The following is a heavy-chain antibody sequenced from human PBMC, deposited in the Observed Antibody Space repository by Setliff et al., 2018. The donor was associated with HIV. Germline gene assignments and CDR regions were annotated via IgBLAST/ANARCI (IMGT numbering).Heavy chain of an antibody. Sequence: LRLSCEASGFTFNSAWMHWVRQAPGKGLEWVGRIKKSSDGGKTDYASPVKGRFTISRDDSKNTLYLQMNSLKTDDTGVYFCATDNGPSYSMDIWGQGTTVTVSS. J-gene: IGHJ6*02. D-gene: IGHD2-21*01. V-gene: IGHV3-15*01. CDR2: IKKSSDGGKT. CDR1: GFTFNSAW. CDR3: ATDNGPSYSMDI.